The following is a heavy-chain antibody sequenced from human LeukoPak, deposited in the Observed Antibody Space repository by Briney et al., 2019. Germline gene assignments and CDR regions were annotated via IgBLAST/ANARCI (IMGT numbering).Heavy chain of an antibody. D-gene: IGHD1-26*01. CDR2: ISYDASKQ. V-gene: IGHV3-30*03. J-gene: IGHJ3*02. Sequence: PGRSLRLSCAASGFTFSNYGMHWVRQAPGKGLEWVAVISYDASKQYYADSVKGRFTISRDSSKNTLYLQMNSLRAKDTAVYYCARDSGSYYGHDAFDIWGQGTMVTVSS. CDR1: GFTFSNYG. CDR3: ARDSGSYYGHDAFDI.